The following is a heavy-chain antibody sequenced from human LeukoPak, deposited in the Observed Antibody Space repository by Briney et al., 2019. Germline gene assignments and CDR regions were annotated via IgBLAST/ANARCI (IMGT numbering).Heavy chain of an antibody. D-gene: IGHD6-13*01. Sequence: GGSLRLSCAASGFTFSSYWTTWVRQAPGKGLEWVANIKQDGSETYYVDSVKGRFTISGDNAKNSLYLQMNSLRAEDTAVYYCARDRNDLWNSRSWHYGMDVWGQGTTVTVSS. CDR1: GFTFSSYW. V-gene: IGHV3-7*01. CDR2: IKQDGSET. J-gene: IGHJ6*02. CDR3: ARDRNDLWNSRSWHYGMDV.